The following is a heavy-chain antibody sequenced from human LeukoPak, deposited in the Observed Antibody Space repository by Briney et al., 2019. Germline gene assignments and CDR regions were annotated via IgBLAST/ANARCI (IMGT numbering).Heavy chain of an antibody. Sequence: PGGSLRLSCAASGFTVSSNYMSWCRQAPGKGLEWVSVIYSGGSTYYADSVKGRFTISRDNSKNTLYLQMNSLRAEDTAVYYCARASTTAPGGYWGQGTLVTVSS. CDR2: IYSGGST. V-gene: IGHV3-53*01. CDR1: GFTVSSNY. D-gene: IGHD4-17*01. CDR3: ARASTTAPGGY. J-gene: IGHJ4*02.